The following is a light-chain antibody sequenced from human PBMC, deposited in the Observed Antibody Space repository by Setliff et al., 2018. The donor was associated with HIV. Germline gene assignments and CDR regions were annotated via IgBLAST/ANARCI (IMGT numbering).Light chain of an antibody. V-gene: IGLV9-49*03. Sequence: QPVLTQPPSASASRGASVTLTCTLTSGYSNYRVDWYQQRPGKGPRFVMRVGTGGIVGPKGDGIPDRFSVSGSGLNRYLTMKNIQEDDEGDYYCGTDLGNGDNFVYVFGSGTKVTVL. J-gene: IGLJ1*01. CDR2: VGTGGIVG. CDR3: GTDLGNGDNFVYV. CDR1: SGYSNYR.